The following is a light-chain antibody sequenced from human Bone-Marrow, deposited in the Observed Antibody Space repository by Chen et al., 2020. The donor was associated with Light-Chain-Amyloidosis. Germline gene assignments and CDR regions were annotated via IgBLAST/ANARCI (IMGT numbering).Light chain of an antibody. CDR2: DDS. Sequence: YVLTQPSSVSVALGQTATIACGGNKPGSTSVHWYQQTPGQAPLLVVYDDSDRPSGIPARVCGSDSGNTAPRTISRVEAGEGADYACQVWDRSRDQPVFGGGTKLTVL. J-gene: IGLJ3*02. CDR1: KPGSTS. V-gene: IGLV3-21*02. CDR3: QVWDRSRDQPV.